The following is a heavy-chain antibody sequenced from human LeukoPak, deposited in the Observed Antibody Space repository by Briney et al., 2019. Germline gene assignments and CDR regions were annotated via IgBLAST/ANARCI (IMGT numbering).Heavy chain of an antibody. CDR3: AKGRDSSTWYLFDY. Sequence: GGSLRLSCAASGFTFSSYAMSWVRLAPGKGLAWVSVISGSGGSTYYADSVKGRFTVSRDNSKNTLYLQMNSLGAEDTAVYYCAKGRDSSTWYLFDYWGQGTLVTASS. D-gene: IGHD6-13*01. CDR1: GFTFSSYA. V-gene: IGHV3-23*01. J-gene: IGHJ4*02. CDR2: ISGSGGST.